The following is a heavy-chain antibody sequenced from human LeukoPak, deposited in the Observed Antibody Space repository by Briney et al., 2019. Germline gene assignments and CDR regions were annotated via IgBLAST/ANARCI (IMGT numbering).Heavy chain of an antibody. CDR2: INPSGGST. J-gene: IGHJ5*02. CDR3: ARDGTSDGWFDP. CDR1: GYTFTSYY. Sequence: GASVKVSCKASGYTFTSYYMHWVRQAPGQGLEWMGIINPSGGSTSYAQKFQGRVTMTRDASTSTVYMELSSLRSEDTAVYYCARDGTSDGWFDPWGQGTLVTVSS. V-gene: IGHV1-46*01. D-gene: IGHD2-2*01.